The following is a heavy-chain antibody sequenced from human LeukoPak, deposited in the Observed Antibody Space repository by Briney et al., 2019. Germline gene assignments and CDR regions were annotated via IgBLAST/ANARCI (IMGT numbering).Heavy chain of an antibody. Sequence: PSETLSLTCTVSGDSISSNDYYWGWIRQPPGKGLEWIGTIYYTGSTYYIPSLKSRLTISLDTSKDQFSLKLSSVTAADTAVYYCARHSSSWSPGPDYWGQGTLVTVSS. J-gene: IGHJ4*02. CDR3: ARHSSSWSPGPDY. D-gene: IGHD6-13*01. CDR1: GDSISSNDYY. V-gene: IGHV4-39*01. CDR2: IYYTGST.